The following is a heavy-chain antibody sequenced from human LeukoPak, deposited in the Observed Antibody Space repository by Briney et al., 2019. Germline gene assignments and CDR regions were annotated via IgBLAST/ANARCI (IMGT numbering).Heavy chain of an antibody. J-gene: IGHJ4*02. CDR2: ISSSSSTI. V-gene: IGHV3-48*01. CDR1: GFTFSTYS. Sequence: PGGSLRLSCAASGFTFSTYSMNWVRQAPGKGLEWISYISSSSSTIYYADSVKGRFTVSRDNAKSSLYLQMNSLRAEDTAVYYCARDLTRSYNSFDYWGQGTLVTVSS. CDR3: ARDLTRSYNSFDY. D-gene: IGHD3-10*01.